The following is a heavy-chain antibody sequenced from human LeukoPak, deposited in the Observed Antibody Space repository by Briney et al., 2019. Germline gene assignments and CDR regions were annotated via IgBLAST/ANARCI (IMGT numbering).Heavy chain of an antibody. CDR1: GFTFSSYW. J-gene: IGHJ6*03. CDR3: ARAYGSWRPVYYMDV. CDR2: IKQDGSEK. V-gene: IGHV3-7*01. D-gene: IGHD6-13*01. Sequence: GGSLRLSCAASGFTFSSYWVSWVRQAPGKGLEWVANIKQDGSEKYYVDSVKGRFTISRDNAKNSLYLQMNSLRAEDTAVYYCARAYGSWRPVYYMDVWGKGTTVTISS.